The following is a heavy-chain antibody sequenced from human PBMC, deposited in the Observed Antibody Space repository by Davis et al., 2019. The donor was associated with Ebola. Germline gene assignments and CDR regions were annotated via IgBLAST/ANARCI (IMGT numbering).Heavy chain of an antibody. CDR1: GGSVSSGSYY. J-gene: IGHJ6*02. Sequence: MPSETLSLTCTVSGGSVSSGSYYWSWIRQPPGKGLEWIGYIYYSGSTNYNPSLKSRVTISVDTSKNQFSLKLSSVTAADTAVYYCARDVSVWGQGTTVTVSS. V-gene: IGHV4-61*01. CDR3: ARDVSV. CDR2: IYYSGST.